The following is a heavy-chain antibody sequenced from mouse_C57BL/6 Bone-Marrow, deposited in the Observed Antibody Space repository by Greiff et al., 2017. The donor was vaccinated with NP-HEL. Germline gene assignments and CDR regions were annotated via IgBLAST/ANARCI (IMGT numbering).Heavy chain of an antibody. D-gene: IGHD2-4*01. J-gene: IGHJ4*01. CDR2: IRNKANGYTT. CDR3: ARSIYYDYADDPFDAMDY. V-gene: IGHV7-3*01. CDR1: GFTFTDYY. Sequence: EVQGVESGGGLVQPGGSLSLSCAASGFTFTDYYMSWVRQPPGKALEWLVFIRNKANGYTTEYSASVKGRFTISRANSPSILYLQMNALRAEDSATYYCARSIYYDYADDPFDAMDYGGQGTSVTVSS.